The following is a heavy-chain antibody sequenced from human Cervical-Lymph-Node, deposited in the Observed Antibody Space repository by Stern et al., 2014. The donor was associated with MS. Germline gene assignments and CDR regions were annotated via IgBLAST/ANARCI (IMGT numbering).Heavy chain of an antibody. CDR3: ARDKETYGMDV. Sequence: VQLEDSGGGVVQPGRSLRLSCAASGFTFRSYAMHWVRQAPGKGLEWVAVISFDGNNKYYADSVKGRFTISRDNSKNTLYLQMNSLRAEDTAVYYCARDKETYGMDVWGQGTTVTVSS. CDR1: GFTFRSYA. J-gene: IGHJ6*02. V-gene: IGHV3-30*01. D-gene: IGHD2-21*01. CDR2: ISFDGNNK.